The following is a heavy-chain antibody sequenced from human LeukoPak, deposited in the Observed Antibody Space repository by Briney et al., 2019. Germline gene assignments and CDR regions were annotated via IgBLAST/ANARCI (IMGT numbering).Heavy chain of an antibody. CDR1: GFTFSSYS. J-gene: IGHJ6*03. V-gene: IGHV3-48*01. CDR3: ASSGPAPYYYYMDV. D-gene: IGHD2-2*01. CDR2: ISSSSSTI. Sequence: GGSLRLSCAASGFTFSSYSMNWVRQAPGKGLEWVSYISSSSSTIYYADSVKGRFTISRDNAKNSLYLQMNSLRAEDTAVYYCASSGPAPYYYYMDVWGKGTTVTVSS.